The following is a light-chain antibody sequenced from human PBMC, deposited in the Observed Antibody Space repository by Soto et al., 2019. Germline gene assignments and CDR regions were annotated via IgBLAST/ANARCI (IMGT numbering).Light chain of an antibody. V-gene: IGKV3-15*01. CDR1: QSVSSN. CDR2: GAS. Sequence: EIVMTQSPATLSVSPGERATLSCRASQSVSSNLAWYQQKPGQAPRLLIYGASTRATGIPARFSGSGSGTKFTLNISSLQSEDFAVYYCQQYNNWPLYTFGQGTKLEIK. CDR3: QQYNNWPLYT. J-gene: IGKJ2*01.